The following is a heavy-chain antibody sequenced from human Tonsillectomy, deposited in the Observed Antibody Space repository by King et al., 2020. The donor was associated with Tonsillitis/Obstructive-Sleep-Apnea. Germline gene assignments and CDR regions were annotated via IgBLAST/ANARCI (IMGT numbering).Heavy chain of an antibody. D-gene: IGHD2/OR15-2a*01. V-gene: IGHV3-30*04. Sequence: VQLVESGGGVVQPGRSLRLSCAASGFTFSSYAMHWVRQAPGKGLEWVAVISYDGINKYYADSVKGRFTISRDNSENTLSLHMNSLRPEDMAVYYCARVGYDRSGIFHEPFDIWGQGTMVTVSS. CDR2: ISYDGINK. CDR3: ARVGYDRSGIFHEPFDI. CDR1: GFTFSSYA. J-gene: IGHJ3*02.